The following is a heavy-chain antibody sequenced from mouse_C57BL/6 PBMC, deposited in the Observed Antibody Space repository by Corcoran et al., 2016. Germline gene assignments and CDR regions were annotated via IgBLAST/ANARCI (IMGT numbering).Heavy chain of an antibody. Sequence: EVQLQQSGPELVKPGASVKISCKASGYTFTDYYMNWVKQSHGKSLEWIGDINPNNGGTSYNQKFKGKATLTVDKSSSTAYMELRSLTSEDSAVYYCARWSNLYYFDYWGQGTTLTVSS. CDR3: ARWSNLYYFDY. D-gene: IGHD2-5*01. V-gene: IGHV1-26*01. J-gene: IGHJ2*01. CDR2: INPNNGGT. CDR1: GYTFTDYY.